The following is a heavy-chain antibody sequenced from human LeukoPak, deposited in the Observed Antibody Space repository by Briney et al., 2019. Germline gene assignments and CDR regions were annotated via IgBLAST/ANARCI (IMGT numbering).Heavy chain of an antibody. CDR2: ISSSGFNI. V-gene: IGHV3-48*03. CDR3: ARDYRIVGATTPDY. D-gene: IGHD1-26*01. Sequence: PGGSLRLSCAVSGFTFSSYEMNWVRQAPGKGLEWVSYISSSGFNIYYADSVKGRFTISRDNAKNSLYLQMNSLRAEDTAVYYCARDYRIVGATTPDYWGQGTLVTVSS. J-gene: IGHJ4*02. CDR1: GFTFSSYE.